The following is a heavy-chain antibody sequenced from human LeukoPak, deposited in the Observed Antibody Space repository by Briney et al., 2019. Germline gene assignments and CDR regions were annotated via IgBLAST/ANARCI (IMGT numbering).Heavy chain of an antibody. CDR1: GFTFSSYA. Sequence: PGGSLRLSCAAPGFTFSSYAMHWVRQAPGKGLEWVAVISYDGSNKYYADSVKGRFTISRDNSKNTLYLQMNSLRAEDTAVYYCARKHSYFDYWGQGTLVTVSS. CDR2: ISYDGSNK. CDR3: ARKHSYFDY. J-gene: IGHJ4*02. V-gene: IGHV3-30*04.